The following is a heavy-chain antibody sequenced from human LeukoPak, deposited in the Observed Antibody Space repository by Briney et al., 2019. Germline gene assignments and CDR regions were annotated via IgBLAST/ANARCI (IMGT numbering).Heavy chain of an antibody. D-gene: IGHD2-15*01. Sequence: GGSLRLSCAASGFTFSSLAMSWVRQPPGKGLEWVSDISASADLTDYADSVEGRFTISRDNSKNTVYLQMNSLKAEDTAVYYCAKDIKGGCRAAHCYEWGHGTLVTVSS. J-gene: IGHJ4*01. CDR1: GFTFSSLA. CDR3: AKDIKGGCRAAHCYE. V-gene: IGHV3-23*01. CDR2: ISASADLT.